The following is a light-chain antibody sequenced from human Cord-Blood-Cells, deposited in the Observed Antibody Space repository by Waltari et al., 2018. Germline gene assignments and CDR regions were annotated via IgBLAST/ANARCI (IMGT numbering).Light chain of an antibody. V-gene: IGLV3-25*03. J-gene: IGLJ2*01. CDR1: ALPKKY. Sequence: PGQTARLTCSGDALPKKYAYWYQQKPGQAPVLVIYKDSERPSGIPERFSGSSSGTTVTLTISGVPAEDEADYYCQSADSSGTYVVFGGGTKLTVL. CDR3: QSADSSGTYVV. CDR2: KDS.